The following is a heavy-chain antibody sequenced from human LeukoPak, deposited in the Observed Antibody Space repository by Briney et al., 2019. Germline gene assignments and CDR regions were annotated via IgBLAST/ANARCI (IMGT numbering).Heavy chain of an antibody. D-gene: IGHD6-13*01. CDR1: GFTFSSYA. J-gene: IGHJ4*02. CDR2: ISYDGSNK. Sequence: TGRSLRLSRAASGFTFSSYAMHWVRQAPGKGLEWVAVISYDGSNKYYADSVKGRFTISRDTSKNTLYLQMNSLRAEDTAMYYCVRDRCSSCHYFDCWGQGTLVTVSS. CDR3: VRDRCSSCHYFDC. V-gene: IGHV3-30-3*01.